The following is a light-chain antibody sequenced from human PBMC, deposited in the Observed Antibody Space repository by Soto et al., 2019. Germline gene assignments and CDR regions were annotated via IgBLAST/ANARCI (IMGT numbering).Light chain of an antibody. CDR1: QSVSSNF. J-gene: IGKJ1*01. CDR3: QQYGTSPPT. Sequence: EIVLTQSPGTLSLSPGERATLSCKASQSVSSNFLAWYQRKPGQAPRLLIYGASYRATDIPYRFSGSGSGTDFTLTITRLEPEDFGVYYCQQYGTSPPTFGQGTKVEI. CDR2: GAS. V-gene: IGKV3-20*01.